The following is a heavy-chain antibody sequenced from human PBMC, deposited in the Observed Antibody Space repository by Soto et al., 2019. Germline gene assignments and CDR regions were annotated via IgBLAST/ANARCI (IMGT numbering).Heavy chain of an antibody. CDR1: GYTFTSYG. CDR2: ISAYNGNT. D-gene: IGHD1-26*01. V-gene: IGHV1-18*01. Sequence: QVQLVQSGAEVKKPGASVKVSCKASGYTFTSYGISWVRQAPGQGLERMGWISAYNGNTNYAQKLQGRVTMTTDTSPSTADMDLRSLRSDDKAVYYCARDLIVGATPPYYFDYWGQGTLVTVSS. CDR3: ARDLIVGATPPYYFDY. J-gene: IGHJ4*02.